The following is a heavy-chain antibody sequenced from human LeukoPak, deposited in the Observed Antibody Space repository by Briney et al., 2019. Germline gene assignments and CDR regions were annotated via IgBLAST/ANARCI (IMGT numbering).Heavy chain of an antibody. J-gene: IGHJ3*02. CDR3: AISYGSGSYYTDAFDI. V-gene: IGHV4-59*08. D-gene: IGHD3-10*01. Sequence: SETLSLTCTVSGGSISSYYWSWIRQPPGKGLEWIGYIYYSGSTNYNPSPKSRVTISVDTFKNQFSLKLSSVTAADTAVYYCAISYGSGSYYTDAFDIWGQGTMVTVSS. CDR2: IYYSGST. CDR1: GGSISSYY.